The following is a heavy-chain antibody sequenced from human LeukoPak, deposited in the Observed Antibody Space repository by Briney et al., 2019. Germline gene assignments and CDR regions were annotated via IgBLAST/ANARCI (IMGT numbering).Heavy chain of an antibody. D-gene: IGHD5-18*01. J-gene: IGHJ6*02. V-gene: IGHV3-23*01. CDR3: AKDREHSYGFFRNNGMDV. CDR2: ISGSGGST. CDR1: GFTFSSYA. Sequence: GGSLRLSCAASGFTFSSYAMSWVRQAPGKGLEWVSTISGSGGSTNYADSVKGRFTISRDNSKNTLYLQMNSLRAEDTAVYYCAKDREHSYGFFRNNGMDVWGQGTTVTVSS.